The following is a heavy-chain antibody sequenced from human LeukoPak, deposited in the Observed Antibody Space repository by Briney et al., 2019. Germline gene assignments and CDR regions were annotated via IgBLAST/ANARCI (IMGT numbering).Heavy chain of an antibody. V-gene: IGHV1-2*02. CDR3: ARGHGSYYYYMDV. Sequence: ASVKVSCKASGYTFTDFYMLWVRQAPGQGLEWMGWINPNTGGTDYAQRFQGRVTMTRDTSTSTAYMELSRLRSDDTAVYHCARGHGSYYYYMDVWGVGTTVTVSS. J-gene: IGHJ6*03. CDR1: GYTFTDFY. CDR2: INPNTGGT. D-gene: IGHD3-10*01.